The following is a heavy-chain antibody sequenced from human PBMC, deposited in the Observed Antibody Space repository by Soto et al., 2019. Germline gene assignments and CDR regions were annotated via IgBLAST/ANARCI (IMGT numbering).Heavy chain of an antibody. D-gene: IGHD3-10*01. CDR1: GGSISNYY. Sequence: QVQLQESGPGLVKPSETLSLTCTVFGGSISNYYWSWVRQPPGKGLDWIGYVYNSGRTNYNPSLKSRVTISTDASKCQFSLELRSVAAADTAFYYCARGYLWFGGVGRTYNFDYWGRGTLVTVSS. CDR3: ARGYLWFGGVGRTYNFDY. CDR2: VYNSGRT. J-gene: IGHJ4*02. V-gene: IGHV4-59*01.